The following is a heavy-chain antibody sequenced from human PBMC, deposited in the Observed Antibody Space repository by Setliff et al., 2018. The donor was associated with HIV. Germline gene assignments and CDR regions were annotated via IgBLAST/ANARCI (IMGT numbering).Heavy chain of an antibody. CDR2: IRSKADKYAT. CDR3: LLPCTSGWHNWLDP. V-gene: IGHV3-73*01. D-gene: IGHD6-19*01. Sequence: PGGSLRLSCAASGFTFSGAEIHWVRQAAGKGLEWVGRIRSKADKYATDYGASAKGRFIISRDDSKKTAYLQMSSLKTEDTAMYYCLLPCTSGWHNWLDPWGQGTLVTVSS. CDR1: GFTFSGAE. J-gene: IGHJ5*02.